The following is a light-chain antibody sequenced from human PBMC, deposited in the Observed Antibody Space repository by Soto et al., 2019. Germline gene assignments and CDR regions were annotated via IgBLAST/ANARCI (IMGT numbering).Light chain of an antibody. CDR2: GAS. Sequence: EIVLTQSPGPLSLSPGARATLSCRASQRVSSSYLAWYQQKPGQAPRLLIYGASSRATGIPDRFSGSGSGTDFTLTISRLEPEDFAVYYCQQYGSSLYTFGQGTKLEIK. CDR3: QQYGSSLYT. J-gene: IGKJ2*01. CDR1: QRVSSSY. V-gene: IGKV3-20*01.